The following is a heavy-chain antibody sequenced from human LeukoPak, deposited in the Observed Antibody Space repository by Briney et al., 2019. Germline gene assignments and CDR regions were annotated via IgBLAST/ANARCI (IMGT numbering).Heavy chain of an antibody. Sequence: SETLSLTCAVYGESFSAYFWNWIRQAPGKPLEYIGEINHRGSSHYNPSLKTRVTMSVDTSKNQFSLKLTSVTAADTAVYFCARGSSFDGYCSAGACDAGYYDSWGQGTPVTVSS. D-gene: IGHD2-15*01. J-gene: IGHJ4*02. CDR3: ARGSSFDGYCSAGACDAGYYDS. CDR2: INHRGSS. CDR1: GESFSAYF. V-gene: IGHV4-34*01.